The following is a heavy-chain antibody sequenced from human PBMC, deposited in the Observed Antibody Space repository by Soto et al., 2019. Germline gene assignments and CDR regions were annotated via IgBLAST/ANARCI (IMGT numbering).Heavy chain of an antibody. V-gene: IGHV3-23*01. Sequence: EVQLLESGGDVVRPGGSLRLSCAASGFTFRSYAMGWVRQAPGKGLEWVAGVSRAGTYTFYADSVRDRFSIARDNSRYTVDLYMNALRGDDTAVYFCVKYTVTEGLGESWGQGSLVSVSS. CDR1: GFTFRSYA. J-gene: IGHJ5*02. D-gene: IGHD3-16*01. CDR3: VKYTVTEGLGES. CDR2: VSRAGTYT.